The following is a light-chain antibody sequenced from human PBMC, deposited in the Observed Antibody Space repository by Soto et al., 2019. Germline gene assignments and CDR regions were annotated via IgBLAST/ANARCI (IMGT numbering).Light chain of an antibody. V-gene: IGKV3-20*01. CDR3: HQYGSSPRT. CDR2: GAS. CDR1: QSVSSNY. Sequence: EIVLTQSPGTLSLSPGDRATLSCRASQSVSSNYLAWYQQKPGQAPRLLIYGASIRATGIPDRFSGSGSGTDFTLTIRRLEPEDLAVYFCHQYGSSPRTFGQGTKVEIK. J-gene: IGKJ1*01.